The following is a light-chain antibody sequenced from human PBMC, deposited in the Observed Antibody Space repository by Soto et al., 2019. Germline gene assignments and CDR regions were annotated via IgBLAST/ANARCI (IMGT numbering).Light chain of an antibody. CDR2: DAS. V-gene: IGKV3-11*01. CDR3: QQRGNWPRT. J-gene: IGKJ1*01. CDR1: QSVSSY. Sequence: EIVLTQSPATLSLSPGERATLSCRASQSVSSYLAWYQQKPGQAPRLLIHDASKRATGIPARFSGSGSGTDFTLTISNLEPEDFAVYYCQQRGNWPRTFGQGTRWISN.